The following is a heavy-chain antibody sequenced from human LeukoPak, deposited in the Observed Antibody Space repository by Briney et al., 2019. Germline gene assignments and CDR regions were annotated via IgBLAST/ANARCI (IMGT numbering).Heavy chain of an antibody. D-gene: IGHD2-15*01. CDR3: AKVVGYCSGGSCYDIDY. CDR1: GFTFSSYG. CDR2: ISYDGSNK. J-gene: IGHJ4*02. Sequence: PGGSLSLSCAASGFTFSSYGLPWVRQAPAKGLEWVAVISYDGSNKYYADSVKGRFTISRDNSKNTLYLQMNSLRAEDTAVYYCAKVVGYCSGGSCYDIDYWGQGTLVTVSS. V-gene: IGHV3-30*18.